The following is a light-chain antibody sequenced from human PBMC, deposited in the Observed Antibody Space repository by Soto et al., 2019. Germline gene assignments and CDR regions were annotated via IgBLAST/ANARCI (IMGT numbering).Light chain of an antibody. CDR2: AAS. CDR3: QQLHSTPAP. CDR1: QSISRH. J-gene: IGKJ1*01. V-gene: IGKV1-39*01. Sequence: DIQMTQSPSSLSASVGDRVTITCRASQSISRHLNWYQQKPGKAPKFLIYAASSLQSGVPSRFSGSGSGTGFTLTISSLQPEDFANYYCQQLHSTPAPFGQGPGSDIK.